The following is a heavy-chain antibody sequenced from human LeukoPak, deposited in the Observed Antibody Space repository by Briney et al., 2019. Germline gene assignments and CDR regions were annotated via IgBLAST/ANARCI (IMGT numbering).Heavy chain of an antibody. J-gene: IGHJ6*03. V-gene: IGHV1-18*01. D-gene: IGHD5-18*01. Sequence: ASVKVSCKASGYTFTSYGISWVRQAPGQGLEWMGWISAYNGNTNYAQKLQGRVTMTTDTSTSTAYMELRSLRSDGTAMYYCARDRVDTAMVIYYYYYMDVWGKGTTVTVSS. CDR3: ARDRVDTAMVIYYYYYMDV. CDR1: GYTFTSYG. CDR2: ISAYNGNT.